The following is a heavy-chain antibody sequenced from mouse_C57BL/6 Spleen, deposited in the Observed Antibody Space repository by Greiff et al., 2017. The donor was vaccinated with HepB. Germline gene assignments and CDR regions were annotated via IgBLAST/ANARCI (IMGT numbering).Heavy chain of an antibody. D-gene: IGHD1-1*01. J-gene: IGHJ1*03. CDR2: IDPSDSET. Sequence: QVQLQQPGAELVRPGSSVKLSCKASGYTFTSYWMHWVKQRPIQGLEWIGNIDPSDSETHYNQKFKDKATLTVDKSSSTAYMQLSSLTSEDSAVYYCARSIYYYGSSYVSFDVWGTGTTVTVSS. CDR3: ARSIYYYGSSYVSFDV. V-gene: IGHV1-52*01. CDR1: GYTFTSYW.